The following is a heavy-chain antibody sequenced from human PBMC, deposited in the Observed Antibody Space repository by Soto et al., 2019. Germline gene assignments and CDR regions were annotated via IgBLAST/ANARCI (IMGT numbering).Heavy chain of an antibody. V-gene: IGHV3-11*06. CDR2: ISGTSTYI. J-gene: IGHJ5*02. D-gene: IGHD2-15*01. Sequence: WGSLRLSCAASGFTFSDYYMSWIRQAPGKGLEWVSYISGTSTYIKYAESVKGRFTTSRDNAKNSLYLYMDSLRAEDTAIYYCAKDPNIAARSSWFDPWGQGTLVTVS. CDR1: GFTFSDYY. CDR3: AKDPNIAARSSWFDP.